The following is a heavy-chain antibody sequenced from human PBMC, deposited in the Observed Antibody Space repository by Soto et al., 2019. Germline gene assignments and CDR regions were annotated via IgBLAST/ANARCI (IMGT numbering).Heavy chain of an antibody. CDR1: GGSISSYY. J-gene: IGHJ5*02. CDR3: ARDAGADIVVVSAGNNWFDP. Sequence: LSLTCTVSGGSISSYYWSWIRQPAGKGLEWIGRIYTSGSTNYNPSLKSRVTMSVDTSKNQFSLKLSSVTAADTAVYYCARDAGADIVVVSAGNNWFDPWGQGTLVTVSS. V-gene: IGHV4-4*07. CDR2: IYTSGST. D-gene: IGHD2-2*01.